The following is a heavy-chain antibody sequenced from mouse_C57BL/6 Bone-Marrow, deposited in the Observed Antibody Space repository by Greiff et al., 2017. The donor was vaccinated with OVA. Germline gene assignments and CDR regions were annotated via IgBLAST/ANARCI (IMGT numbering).Heavy chain of an antibody. CDR1: GFTFSNYW. D-gene: IGHD2-4*01. J-gene: IGHJ3*01. CDR2: IRLKSDNYAT. V-gene: IGHV6-3*01. CDR3: TLIYYDYAWFAY. Sequence: EVKVEESGGGLVQPGGSMKLSCVASGFTFSNYWMNWVRQSPEKGLEWVAQIRLKSDNYATHYAESVKGRFTISRDDSKSSVYLQMNNLRAEDTGIYYCTLIYYDYAWFAYWGQGTLVTVSA.